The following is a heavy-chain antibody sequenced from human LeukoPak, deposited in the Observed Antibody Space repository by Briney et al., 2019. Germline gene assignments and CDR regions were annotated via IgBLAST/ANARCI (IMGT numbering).Heavy chain of an antibody. CDR3: AKVRRYSYGSDFDY. D-gene: IGHD5-18*01. V-gene: IGHV3-30*18. CDR1: EFTFSTYA. J-gene: IGHJ4*02. Sequence: PGGSLRLSCAASEFTFSTYAMHWVRQAPGKGLEWAAGISYDGSNKYYGDSVKGRFAISRDNSKNTLYLQMNSLRAEDTAVYYCAKVRRYSYGSDFDYWGQGTLVTVSS. CDR2: ISYDGSNK.